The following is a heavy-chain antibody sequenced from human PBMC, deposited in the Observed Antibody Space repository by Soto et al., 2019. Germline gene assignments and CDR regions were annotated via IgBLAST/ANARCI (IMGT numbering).Heavy chain of an antibody. CDR3: ARASPAREFDR. CDR1: GYIFTSYY. Sequence: ASVKVCCKASGYIFTSYYFHWVRQVPGQGLEWMGWINPNTGGTNYAQRFEGRVTMTRDTSISTAYMELSRLTSDDTAIYFGARASPAREFDRSG. J-gene: IGHJ5*02. V-gene: IGHV1-2*02. CDR2: INPNTGGT.